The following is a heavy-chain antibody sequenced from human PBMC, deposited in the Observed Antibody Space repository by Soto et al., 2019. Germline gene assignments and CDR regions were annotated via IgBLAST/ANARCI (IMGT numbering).Heavy chain of an antibody. V-gene: IGHV4-4*07. D-gene: IGHD3-10*01. J-gene: IGHJ4*02. CDR2: IFPTGNT. CDR3: ARADRVLLWFGEFTRLFDY. Sequence: PSETLSLTCTVSSASLSNYYWSWIRQPAGKGLEWIGRIFPTGNTDYNPSLRSRVTMSVDTSKNQFSLKLNSVTAADTAVYYCARADRVLLWFGEFTRLFDYWGQGTLVTVSS. CDR1: SASLSNYY.